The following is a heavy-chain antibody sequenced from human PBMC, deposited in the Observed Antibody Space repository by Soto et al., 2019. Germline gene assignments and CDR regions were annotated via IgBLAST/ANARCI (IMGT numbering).Heavy chain of an antibody. CDR1: GYTFTSYG. Sequence: ASVKVSCKASGYTFTSYGISWVRQAPGQGLEWMGWISAYNGNTNYAQKLQGRVTMTTDTSTSTAYMELRSLRSDDTAVYYCARIEGLELRVYGMDVWGQGTTVTVSS. J-gene: IGHJ6*02. D-gene: IGHD1-7*01. CDR3: ARIEGLELRVYGMDV. CDR2: ISAYNGNT. V-gene: IGHV1-18*01.